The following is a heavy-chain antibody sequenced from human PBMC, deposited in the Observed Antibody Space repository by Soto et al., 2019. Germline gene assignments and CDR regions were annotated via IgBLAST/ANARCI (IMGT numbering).Heavy chain of an antibody. D-gene: IGHD2-21*02. CDR1: GFTFSSYG. V-gene: IGHV3-33*01. Sequence: QVQLVESGGGVVHPGRSLRLSCAASGFTFSSYGMHWVRQAPGKGLEWVAVIWYDGSNKYYADAVKGRFTTSRDNGKNTLYLQMNSLRDKDTAVYYCARSGPTAGVYGMDVWGHGTTVTVSS. J-gene: IGHJ6*02. CDR2: IWYDGSNK. CDR3: ARSGPTAGVYGMDV.